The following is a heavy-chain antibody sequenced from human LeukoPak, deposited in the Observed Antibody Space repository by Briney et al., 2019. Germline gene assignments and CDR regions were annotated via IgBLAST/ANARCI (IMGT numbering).Heavy chain of an antibody. D-gene: IGHD3-3*01. CDR3: ARVPRNYDFWSGYYMIDY. Sequence: ASVKVSCKASGYTFTSYDINWVRQATGQGLEWMGWMNPNSGNTGYAQKFQGRVTMTRNTSISTAYMELSSLRSEDTAVYYCARVPRNYDFWSGYYMIDYWGQGTLVTVSS. CDR2: MNPNSGNT. CDR1: GYTFTSYD. V-gene: IGHV1-8*01. J-gene: IGHJ4*02.